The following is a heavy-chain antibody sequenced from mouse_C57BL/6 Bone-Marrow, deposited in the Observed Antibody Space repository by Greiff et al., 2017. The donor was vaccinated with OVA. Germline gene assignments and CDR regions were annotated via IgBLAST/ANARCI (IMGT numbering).Heavy chain of an antibody. Sequence: EVQLVESVAELVRPGASVKLSCTASGFNIKNTYMHWVKQRPEQGLEWIGRIDPANGNTKYAPKFQGKATITADTSSNTAYLQLSSLTSEDTAIYYCALGVATVVASFDYWGQGTTLTVSS. CDR1: GFNIKNTY. D-gene: IGHD1-1*01. J-gene: IGHJ2*01. V-gene: IGHV14-3*01. CDR3: ALGVATVVASFDY. CDR2: IDPANGNT.